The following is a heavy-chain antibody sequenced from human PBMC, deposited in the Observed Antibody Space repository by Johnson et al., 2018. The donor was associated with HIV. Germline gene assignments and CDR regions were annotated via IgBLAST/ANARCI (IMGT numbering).Heavy chain of an antibody. CDR1: GFTFSSYA. Sequence: QEQLVESGGGVVQPGRSLRLSCAASGFTFSSYAMHWVRQAPGKGLEWVAVISYDRSNKYYADSVKGRFTISRDNSKNTLFLQMNSLRAEDTAVYYCASDPYTSAGNPFDIWGQGTRVTVS. CDR2: ISYDRSNK. J-gene: IGHJ3*02. D-gene: IGHD3-10*01. CDR3: ASDPYTSAGNPFDI. V-gene: IGHV3-30-3*01.